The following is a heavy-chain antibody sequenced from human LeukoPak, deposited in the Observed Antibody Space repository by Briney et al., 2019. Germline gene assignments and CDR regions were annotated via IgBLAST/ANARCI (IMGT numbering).Heavy chain of an antibody. V-gene: IGHV1-69*13. CDR2: IIPIFGTA. CDR1: GGTFSSYA. CDR3: ARGSAARLDFDY. J-gene: IGHJ4*02. Sequence: SVKVSCKASGGTFSSYAISWVRQAPGQGLEWMGGIIPIFGTANYAQKFQGRVTITADESTSTAYMELSSLRSEDTAVCYCARGSAARLDFDYWGQGTLVTVSS. D-gene: IGHD6-6*01.